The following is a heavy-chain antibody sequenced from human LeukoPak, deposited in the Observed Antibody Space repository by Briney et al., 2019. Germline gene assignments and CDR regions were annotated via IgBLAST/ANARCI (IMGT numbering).Heavy chain of an antibody. Sequence: GGSLRLSCAASGFNVSNNYMTWVRQAPGKGLERVSLIYSSGSTYYADSVKGRFTISRDNSKNTLYLQMNSLRAEDTAVYYCAKGSGYCSSTSCSMAYWGQGTLVTVSS. CDR1: GFNVSNNY. CDR2: IYSSGST. D-gene: IGHD2-2*01. J-gene: IGHJ4*02. V-gene: IGHV3-53*01. CDR3: AKGSGYCSSTSCSMAY.